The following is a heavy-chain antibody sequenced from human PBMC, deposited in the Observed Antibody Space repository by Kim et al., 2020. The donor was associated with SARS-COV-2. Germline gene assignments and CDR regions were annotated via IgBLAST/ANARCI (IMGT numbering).Heavy chain of an antibody. CDR1: GFTFSSYD. J-gene: IGHJ6*02. CDR3: ARSGSGSYLTYYYGMDV. V-gene: IGHV3-13*01. Sequence: GGSLRLSCAASGFTFSSYDMHWVRQATGKGLEWVSAIGTAGDTYYPGSVKGRFTISRENAKNSLYLQMNSLRAGDTAVYYCARSGSGSYLTYYYGMDVWGQGTTVTVSS. CDR2: IGTAGDT. D-gene: IGHD3-10*01.